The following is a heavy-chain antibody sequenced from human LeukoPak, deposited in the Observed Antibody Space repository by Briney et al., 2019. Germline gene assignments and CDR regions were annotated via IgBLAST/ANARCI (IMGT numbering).Heavy chain of an antibody. Sequence: GGSLRLSCAASGFRLKSYWMSWVRQAPGKGLEWVANIKQDGSEKYYVDSVKGRFTISRDNAKNSLYLQMNSVRGEDTAVYSCARDPPRNVAGNAFDYWGQGTMVTVSS. CDR1: GFRLKSYW. J-gene: IGHJ4*02. V-gene: IGHV3-7*01. D-gene: IGHD6-19*01. CDR2: IKQDGSEK. CDR3: ARDPPRNVAGNAFDY.